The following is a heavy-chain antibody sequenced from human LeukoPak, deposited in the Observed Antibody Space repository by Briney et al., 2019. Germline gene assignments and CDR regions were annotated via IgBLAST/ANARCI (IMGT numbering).Heavy chain of an antibody. CDR2: IIPIFGTA. CDR3: ASAWNYAGLD. CDR1: GGTFSSYA. V-gene: IGHV1-69*05. J-gene: IGHJ4*02. D-gene: IGHD1-7*01. Sequence: GASVKVSCKASGGTFSSYAISWVRQTPGQGLEWMGGIIPIFGTANYAQKFRGRVTITTDESTSTAYMELSSLRSEDTAVYYCASAWNYAGLDWGQGTLVTVSS.